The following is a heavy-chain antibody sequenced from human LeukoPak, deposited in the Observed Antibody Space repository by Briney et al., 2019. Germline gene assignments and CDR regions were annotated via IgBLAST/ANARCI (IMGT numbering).Heavy chain of an antibody. CDR1: GFIFSTYA. V-gene: IGHV3-23*01. CDR3: AKDGSGSYYGLPRFDY. D-gene: IGHD1-26*01. J-gene: IGHJ4*02. CDR2: ISGSGGST. Sequence: GGSLRLSCATSGFIFSTYALSWVRQAPGRGLGWASSISGSGGSTYHADSVKGRFTISRDSSKNTLYLQMNSLRAEDTAVYYCAKDGSGSYYGLPRFDYWGQGTLVTVSS.